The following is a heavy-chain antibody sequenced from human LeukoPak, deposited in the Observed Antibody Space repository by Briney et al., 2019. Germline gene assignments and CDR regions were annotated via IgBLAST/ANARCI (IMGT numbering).Heavy chain of an antibody. CDR2: ISSRSSTI. Sequence: GGSLRLSCAASGFTFHFYSMTWVRQAPGKGLEWVSYISSRSSTICYTDSVKGRFTVSRDNAKNSLNLQMNSLRDKDTAVYYCARGEDYWGQGTLVTVSS. CDR1: GFTFHFYS. J-gene: IGHJ4*02. CDR3: ARGEDY. V-gene: IGHV3-48*02.